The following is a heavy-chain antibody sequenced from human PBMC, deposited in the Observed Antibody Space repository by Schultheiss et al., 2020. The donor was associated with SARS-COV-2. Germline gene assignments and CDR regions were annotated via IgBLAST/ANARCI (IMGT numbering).Heavy chain of an antibody. CDR3: ARVVVNTMTGRRTHMDV. J-gene: IGHJ6*02. D-gene: IGHD3-22*01. CDR2: IYYSGST. V-gene: IGHV4-61*08. CDR1: GGSISSGGYY. Sequence: SETLSLTCTVSGGSISSGGYYWSWIRQPPGKGLEWIGYIYYSGSTYYNPSLKSRVTISVDTSKNQFSLKLSSVTAADTAVYYCARVVVNTMTGRRTHMDVWGQGTTVTVSS.